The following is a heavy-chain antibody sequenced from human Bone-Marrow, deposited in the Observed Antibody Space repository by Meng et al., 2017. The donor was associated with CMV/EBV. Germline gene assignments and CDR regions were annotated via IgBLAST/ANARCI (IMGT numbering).Heavy chain of an antibody. CDR2: ISSSSSYI. CDR1: GFTFSSYG. Sequence: ETLSLTCAASGFTFSSYGMHWVRQAPGKGLEWVSSISSSSSYIYYADSVKGRFTISRENAKNSVDLQMNSLRAEDTAVYYCARDYGGKAFDIWGQGTMVTVSS. D-gene: IGHD3-10*01. V-gene: IGHV3-21*01. CDR3: ARDYGGKAFDI. J-gene: IGHJ3*02.